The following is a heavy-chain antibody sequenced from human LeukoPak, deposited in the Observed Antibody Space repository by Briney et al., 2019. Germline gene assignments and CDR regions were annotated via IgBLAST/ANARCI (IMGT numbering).Heavy chain of an antibody. J-gene: IGHJ4*02. V-gene: IGHV4-34*01. D-gene: IGHD2-2*01. CDR3: AKFRRYCSSTSCYDLDY. CDR2: INHSGST. Sequence: SETLSLTCAVYGGSFSGYYWSWIRQPPGKGLEWIGEINHSGSTNYNPSLKSRATISVDTSKNQFSLKLSSVTAADTAVYYCAKFRRYCSSTSCYDLDYWGQGTLVTVSS. CDR1: GGSFSGYY.